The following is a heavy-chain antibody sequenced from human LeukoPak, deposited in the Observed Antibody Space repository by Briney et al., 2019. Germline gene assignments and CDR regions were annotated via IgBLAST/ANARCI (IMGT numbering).Heavy chain of an antibody. D-gene: IGHD6-19*01. V-gene: IGHV3-7*01. CDR1: GFTFSSYW. CDR3: ARALGGSWSSGWPAGLLFFDY. Sequence: GGSLRLSCAASGFTFSSYWMSWVRQAPGKGLEWVANIKQDGSEKYYVDSVKGRFTISRDNAKNSLYLQMNSLRAEDTAVYYCARALGGSWSSGWPAGLLFFDYWGQGTLVTVSS. J-gene: IGHJ4*02. CDR2: IKQDGSEK.